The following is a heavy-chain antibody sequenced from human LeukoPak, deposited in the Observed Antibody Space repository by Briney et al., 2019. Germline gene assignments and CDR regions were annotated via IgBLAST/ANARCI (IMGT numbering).Heavy chain of an antibody. D-gene: IGHD6-19*01. CDR1: GFTFSSCS. J-gene: IGHJ4*02. CDR2: ISGSGGST. Sequence: GGSLRLSCAVSGFTFSSCSMSWVRQAPGKGLEWVSAISGSGGSTYYADSVKGRFTISRDNSKNTLYLQMNSLRAEDTAVYYCAKMGLAVADTCYFDYWGQGTLVTVSS. V-gene: IGHV3-23*01. CDR3: AKMGLAVADTCYFDY.